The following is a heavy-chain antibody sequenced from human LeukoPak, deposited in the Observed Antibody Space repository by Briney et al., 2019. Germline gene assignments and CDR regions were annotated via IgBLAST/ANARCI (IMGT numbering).Heavy chain of an antibody. Sequence: PGGSLKLSCATSGFTFSDYYMSWIRQAPGKGLEWVSYISSSGSTIYYADSVKGRFTISRDNAKNSLYLQMNSLRAEDTAVYYCARDRDYGLPYDYWGQGTLVTVSS. J-gene: IGHJ4*02. CDR3: ARDRDYGLPYDY. D-gene: IGHD4-17*01. V-gene: IGHV3-11*04. CDR1: GFTFSDYY. CDR2: ISSSGSTI.